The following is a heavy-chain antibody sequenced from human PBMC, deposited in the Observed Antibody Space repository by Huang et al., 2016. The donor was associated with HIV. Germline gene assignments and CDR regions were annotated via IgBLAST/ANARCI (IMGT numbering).Heavy chain of an antibody. CDR3: AREGQNWLGKPFGALAF. V-gene: IGHV1-69*10. J-gene: IGHJ4*03. Sequence: QAQLVQSGAAVMKPGSSVRVSCKASGVSFSDYAFSWVRRAPGPGLDWMVGSIPRFGLTNYAPRLQGRVTSSADKSSNTVYLELTSLRSGDTAVYYCAREGQNWLGKPFGALAFWGQGTEVIVSS. D-gene: IGHD3-16*01. CDR2: SIPRFGLT. CDR1: GVSFSDYA.